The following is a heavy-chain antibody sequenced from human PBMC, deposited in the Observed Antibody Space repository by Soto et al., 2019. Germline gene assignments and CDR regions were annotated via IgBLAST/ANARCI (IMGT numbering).Heavy chain of an antibody. CDR3: ARSGELLQTFDS. Sequence: EVQLVESGGGLGKPGGSLRLSCVVSGVSFSDYSMNWVRQAPGKGLEWVSLITGNSEYKYYAGSVKGRFTVSRDNAKNSLYLQMNSLTVEDTAVYYCARSGELLQTFDSWGQGTLVTVSS. CDR2: ITGNSEYK. CDR1: GVSFSDYS. D-gene: IGHD1-26*01. J-gene: IGHJ4*02. V-gene: IGHV3-21*06.